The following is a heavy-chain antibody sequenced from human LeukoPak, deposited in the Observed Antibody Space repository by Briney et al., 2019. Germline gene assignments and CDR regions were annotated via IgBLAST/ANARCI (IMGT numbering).Heavy chain of an antibody. CDR3: ARVGIAAAASGWFDP. J-gene: IGHJ5*02. V-gene: IGHV1-18*01. Sequence: GASVKASCKASGYTFTSYGINWVRQAPGQGLEWMGWISAYNGNTNYAQKLQGRVTMTTDTSTSTAYMELRSLRSDDTAVYYCARVGIAAAASGWFDPWGQGTLVTVSS. CDR1: GYTFTSYG. CDR2: ISAYNGNT. D-gene: IGHD6-13*01.